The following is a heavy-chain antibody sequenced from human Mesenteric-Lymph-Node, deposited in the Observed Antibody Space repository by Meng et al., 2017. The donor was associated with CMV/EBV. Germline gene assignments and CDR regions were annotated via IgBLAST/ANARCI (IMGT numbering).Heavy chain of an antibody. D-gene: IGHD3-16*01. CDR2: TRYDGKNE. CDR3: VQGNAFFGGRGKESYSGMDV. CDR1: GLTFSSYG. J-gene: IGHJ6*02. V-gene: IGHV3-30*02. Sequence: GESLKISCAASGLTFSSYGMHWVRQAPGKGLEWVAFTRYDGKNEFYADPVKGRFTISRDNSKSTLYLEMNNLRPEDTAVYYCVQGNAFFGGRGKESYSGMDVWGQGTTVTVSS.